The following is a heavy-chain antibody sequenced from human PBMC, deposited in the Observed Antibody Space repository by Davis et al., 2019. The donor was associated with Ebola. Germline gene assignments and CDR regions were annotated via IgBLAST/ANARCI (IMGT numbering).Heavy chain of an antibody. CDR2: INPNSGGT. CDR3: ARVYDYHYGMDV. V-gene: IGHV1-2*04. D-gene: IGHD5-12*01. J-gene: IGHJ6*02. Sequence: ASVKVSCKASGYTFTGYYMHWVRQAPGQGLEWMGWINPNSGGTNYAQKFQGWVSMTRDTSISTAYMELSRLRSDDTAVYYCARVYDYHYGMDVWGQGTTVTVSS. CDR1: GYTFTGYY.